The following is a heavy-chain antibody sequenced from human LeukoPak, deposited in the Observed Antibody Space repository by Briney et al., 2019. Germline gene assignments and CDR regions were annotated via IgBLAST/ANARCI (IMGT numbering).Heavy chain of an antibody. D-gene: IGHD5-12*01. J-gene: IGHJ4*02. CDR1: GFTFSGYG. Sequence: GGSLRLSCAASGFTFSGYGMHWVRQAPGKGLEWVAVISYDGSNKYYADSVKGRFTISRDNSKNTLYLQMNSLRAEDTAVYYCAKDHESGSLDYWGQGTLVTVSS. CDR3: AKDHESGSLDY. CDR2: ISYDGSNK. V-gene: IGHV3-30*18.